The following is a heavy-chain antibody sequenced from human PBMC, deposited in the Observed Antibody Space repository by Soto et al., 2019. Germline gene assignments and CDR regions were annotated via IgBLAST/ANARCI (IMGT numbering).Heavy chain of an antibody. D-gene: IGHD2-2*01. CDR1: GFRFSSYG. CDR3: AKDRVIQLLPIWPDP. V-gene: IGHV3-30*18. Sequence: QEHLVESGGGVVQAGTSLRLSCAASGFRFSSYGMHWVRQAPGKGLEWVAFVSSDGNNKYYADSVKGRFTISRDNSKSTMFLQVDSLRVDDTAIYYCAKDRVIQLLPIWPDPWGQGTLVTVS. CDR2: VSSDGNNK. J-gene: IGHJ5*02.